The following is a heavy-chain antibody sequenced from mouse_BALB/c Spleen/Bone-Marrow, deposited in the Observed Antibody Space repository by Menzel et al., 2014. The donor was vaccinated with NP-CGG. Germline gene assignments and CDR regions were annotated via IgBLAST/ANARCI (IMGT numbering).Heavy chain of an antibody. CDR3: AREDTITAYFDY. V-gene: IGHV1-4*02. J-gene: IGHJ2*01. D-gene: IGHD1-1*01. CDR2: INPRSGYT. CDR1: GYTFTTYT. Sequence: VKLQESAAELARPGASVKMSCETSGYTFTTYTVHWIKQRPGQGLEWIGYINPRSGYTDYNQNLKDKTTLTADKSSSTAYMQLSSLTSEDSAVYYCAREDTITAYFDYWGQGTTLTVSS.